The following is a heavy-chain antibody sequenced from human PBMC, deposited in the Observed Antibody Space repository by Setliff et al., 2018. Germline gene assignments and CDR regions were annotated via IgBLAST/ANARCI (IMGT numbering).Heavy chain of an antibody. CDR1: GYSFTSYT. CDR2: ISPGNGNT. D-gene: IGHD2-8*01. CDR3: ARIGFGYYSTSGAWYFDN. Sequence: ASVKVSCKASGYSFTSYTIHWARQAPGQGLEWMGWISPGNGNTAYSQKIQDRVTITRDTSASTAYMEMSSLRSEDTAVYYCARIGFGYYSTSGAWYFDNWGQGTLVTVSS. V-gene: IGHV1-3*01. J-gene: IGHJ4*02.